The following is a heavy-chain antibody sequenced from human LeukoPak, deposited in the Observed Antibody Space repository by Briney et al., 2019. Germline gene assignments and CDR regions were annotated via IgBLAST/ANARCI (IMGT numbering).Heavy chain of an antibody. J-gene: IGHJ4*02. V-gene: IGHV3-11*04. CDR3: ARVRTKYCSGGSCLDGLDY. CDR1: GFTFSDYY. Sequence: PGGSLRLSCAASGFTFSDYYMSWIRQAPGKGLEWVSYISSSGSTIYYADSVKGRFTISRDNAKNSLYLQMNSLRAEDTAVYYCARVRTKYCSGGSCLDGLDYWGQGTLVTVSS. CDR2: ISSSGSTI. D-gene: IGHD2-15*01.